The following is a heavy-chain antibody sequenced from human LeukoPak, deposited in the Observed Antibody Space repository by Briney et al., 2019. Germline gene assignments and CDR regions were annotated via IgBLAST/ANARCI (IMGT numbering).Heavy chain of an antibody. V-gene: IGHV3-7*01. Sequence: GGSLRLSCAASGFTFSSYWMSWVRQPPGKGLEWVANIKQDGSEKYYVDSVKGRFTISRDNAKNSLYLQMNSLRAEDTAVYYCARGDYGDYMDVWGKGTTVTVSS. D-gene: IGHD4-17*01. J-gene: IGHJ6*03. CDR3: ARGDYGDYMDV. CDR1: GFTFSSYW. CDR2: IKQDGSEK.